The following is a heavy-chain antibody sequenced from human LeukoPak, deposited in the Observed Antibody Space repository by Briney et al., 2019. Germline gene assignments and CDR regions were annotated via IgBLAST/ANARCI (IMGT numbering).Heavy chain of an antibody. CDR1: GGSISSSRYY. J-gene: IGHJ4*02. CDR3: ARQYDYVWGSYRFVLGY. CDR2: IYYSGST. D-gene: IGHD3-16*02. Sequence: SETLSLTCTVSGGSISSSRYYWGWIRQPPGKGLEWIGSIYYSGSTYYNPSLKSRVTISVDTSKNQFSLKLSSVTAADTAVCYCARQYDYVWGSYRFVLGYWGQGTLVTVSS. V-gene: IGHV4-39*01.